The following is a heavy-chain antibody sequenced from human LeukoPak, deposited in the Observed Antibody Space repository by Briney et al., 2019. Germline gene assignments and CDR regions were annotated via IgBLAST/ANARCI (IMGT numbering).Heavy chain of an antibody. CDR3: AKAADPYYYSYFYYMDV. CDR1: EFTFSSYG. J-gene: IGHJ6*03. CDR2: ISYDGSSK. D-gene: IGHD2-8*01. V-gene: IGHV3-30*18. Sequence: PGGSLRLSCAASEFTFSSYGMHWVRQSPGKGLEGVAVISYDGSSKDYADSVKGRFTISRDNSKNTLYLQMNSLRVEDTAVYYCAKAADPYYYSYFYYMDVWGKGTTVTVSS.